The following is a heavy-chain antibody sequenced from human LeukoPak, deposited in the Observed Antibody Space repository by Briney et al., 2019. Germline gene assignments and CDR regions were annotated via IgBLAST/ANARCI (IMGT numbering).Heavy chain of an antibody. CDR1: GFTVSRNY. CDR2: IYNEGST. D-gene: IGHD4-17*01. V-gene: IGHV3-53*05. CDR3: AKDSGQFGDYYFDY. Sequence: GGSLRLSCVASGFTVSRNYLSWVRQAPGKGLDWVSVIYNEGSTYYADSVKGRFTISRDNSKNTLYLQMNSLRAEDTAVYYCAKDSGQFGDYYFDYWGQGTLVTVSS. J-gene: IGHJ4*02.